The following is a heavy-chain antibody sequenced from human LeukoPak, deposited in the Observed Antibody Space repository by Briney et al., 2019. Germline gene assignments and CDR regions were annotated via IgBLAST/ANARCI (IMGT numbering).Heavy chain of an antibody. CDR2: ISYSGST. V-gene: IGHV4-59*01. D-gene: IGHD3-10*01. CDR1: GGSISSYY. Sequence: SETLSLTCTVSGGSISSYYWSWIRQPPGKGLEWIGYISYSGSTNYNPYLKNRVTISVDTSKNQFSLKLTSATAADTAVYYCARDMATYGGIDYWGQGTLVTVSS. J-gene: IGHJ4*02. CDR3: ARDMATYGGIDY.